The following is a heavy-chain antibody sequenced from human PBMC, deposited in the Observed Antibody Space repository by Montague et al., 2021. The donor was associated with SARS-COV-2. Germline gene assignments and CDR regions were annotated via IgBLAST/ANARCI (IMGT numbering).Heavy chain of an antibody. CDR3: ARGLYNWNYEHWFDT. CDR1: GGSVGSSHYY. J-gene: IGHJ5*02. Sequence: SETLSLTCTVSGGSVGSSHYYRAWIRQPPGKGLEWIGTIYYSGSTYYNPSPRSRVTIDVDASTNQFSLKLHSVTAADTAVYFCARGLYNWNYEHWFDTWGQGTLVTVSS. D-gene: IGHD1-7*01. CDR2: IYYSGST. V-gene: IGHV4-39*01.